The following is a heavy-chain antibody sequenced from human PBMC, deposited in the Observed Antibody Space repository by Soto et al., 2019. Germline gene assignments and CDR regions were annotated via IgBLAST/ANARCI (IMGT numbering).Heavy chain of an antibody. CDR1: GFTFSSYG. Sequence: GGSLRLSCAASGFTFSSYGMHWVRQAPGKGLEWVAVIWYDGSNKYYADSVKGRFTISRDNSKNTLYLQMNSLRAEDTAVYYWAREATTGPDVFDIWGQGTMVTVS. CDR3: AREATTGPDVFDI. V-gene: IGHV3-33*01. D-gene: IGHD4-17*01. J-gene: IGHJ3*02. CDR2: IWYDGSNK.